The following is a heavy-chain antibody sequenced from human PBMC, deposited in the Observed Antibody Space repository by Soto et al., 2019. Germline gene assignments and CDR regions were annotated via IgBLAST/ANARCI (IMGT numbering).Heavy chain of an antibody. CDR1: GDSVSGDSAV. CDR3: PGVASFRGMDV. D-gene: IGHD3-16*02. Sequence: SQTLSLNCAICGDSVSGDSAVWIWIRQSPSRGLEWLGRTYYRSKWYNDYAVSVKSRITINPDTSENQFSLHLDSVIPEDTAVYYCPGVASFRGMDVWGQGTPVNVSS. J-gene: IGHJ6*02. CDR2: TYYRSKWYN. V-gene: IGHV6-1*01.